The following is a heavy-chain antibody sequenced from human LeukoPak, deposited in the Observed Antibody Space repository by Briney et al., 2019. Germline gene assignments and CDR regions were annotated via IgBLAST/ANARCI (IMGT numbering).Heavy chain of an antibody. D-gene: IGHD7-27*01. J-gene: IGHJ4*02. CDR1: GGSLSGYY. Sequence: SETLSLTCTVSGGSLSGYYWCWGRPTPRRGLGWGWYIYYSGGSNHNPSLKSRVTLSADTSQHKFSLMLSSVTAADTAVYYCARHTGGWGSFDYWGQGTLVTVSS. V-gene: IGHV4-59*08. CDR3: ARHTGGWGSFDY. CDR2: IYYSGGS.